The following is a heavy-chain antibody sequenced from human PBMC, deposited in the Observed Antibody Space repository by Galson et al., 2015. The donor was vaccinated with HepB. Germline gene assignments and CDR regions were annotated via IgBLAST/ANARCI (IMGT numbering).Heavy chain of an antibody. CDR2: ISSSSSCI. CDR1: GFTFSSYS. CDR3: ARDKDGMDV. J-gene: IGHJ6*02. Sequence: SLRLSCAASGFTFSSYSMNWVRQAPGKGLEWVSSISSSSSCIYYADSVKGRFTISRDNAKNSLYLQMNSLRAEDTAMYHCARDKDGMDVWGQGTTVTVSS. V-gene: IGHV3-21*01.